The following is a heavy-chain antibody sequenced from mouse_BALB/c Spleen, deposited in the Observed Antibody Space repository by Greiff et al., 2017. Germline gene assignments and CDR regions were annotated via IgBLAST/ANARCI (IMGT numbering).Heavy chain of an antibody. D-gene: IGHD2-14*01. V-gene: IGHV5-9-4*01. J-gene: IGHJ3*01. CDR3: ARDRYGVAY. Sequence: EVQLMESGGGLVKPGGSLKLSCAASGFTFSSYAMSWVRQSPEKRLEWVAEISSGGSYTYYPDTVTGRFTISRDNAKNTLYLEMSSLRSEDTAMYYCARDRYGVAYWGQGTLVTVSA. CDR2: ISSGGSYT. CDR1: GFTFSSYA.